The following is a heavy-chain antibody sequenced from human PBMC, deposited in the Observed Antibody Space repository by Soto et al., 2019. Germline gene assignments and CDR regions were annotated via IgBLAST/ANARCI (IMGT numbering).Heavy chain of an antibody. D-gene: IGHD3-22*01. CDR3: ARGARYYYDSSGQPS. V-gene: IGHV1-69*13. J-gene: IGHJ3*01. CDR1: GGTFSSYA. CDR2: IIPIFGTA. Sequence: SSVKVSCKATGGTFSSYAIRWVRQAPGQGLEWMGGIIPIFGTANYAQKFQGRVTITADESTSTAYMELSSLRSEDTAVYYCARGARYYYDSSGQPSWGPGIRVTVPS.